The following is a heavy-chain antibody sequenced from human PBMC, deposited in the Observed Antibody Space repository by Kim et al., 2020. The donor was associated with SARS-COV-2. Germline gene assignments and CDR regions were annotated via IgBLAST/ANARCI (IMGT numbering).Heavy chain of an antibody. J-gene: IGHJ4*02. V-gene: IGHV4-59*13. CDR3: AREGRVRGVDYFDY. D-gene: IGHD3-10*01. CDR1: GGSISSYY. Sequence: SETLSLTCTVSGGSISSYYWSWIRQPPGKGLELIGYIYYSWSTNYNPSLKSRVTISVDTSKNQFSLKLSSVTAADTAVYYCAREGRVRGVDYFDYWGQGTLVTVSS. CDR2: IYYSWST.